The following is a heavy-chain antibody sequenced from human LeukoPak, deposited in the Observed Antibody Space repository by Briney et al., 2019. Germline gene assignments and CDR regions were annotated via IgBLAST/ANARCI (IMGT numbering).Heavy chain of an antibody. CDR2: INHSGST. CDR1: GVSFSGYY. D-gene: IGHD6-13*01. J-gene: IGHJ4*02. Sequence: SETLSLTCAVYGVSFSGYYWSWIRQPPGKGLEWIGEINHSGSTNYNPSLKSRVTISVDTSKNQFSLRLNSVTAADTAVYFCARGGFRAAAGTALWYWGQGTLVTVSS. CDR3: ARGGFRAAAGTALWY. V-gene: IGHV4-34*01.